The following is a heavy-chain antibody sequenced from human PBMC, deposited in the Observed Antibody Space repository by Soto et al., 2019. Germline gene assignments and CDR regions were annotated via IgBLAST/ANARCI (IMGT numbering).Heavy chain of an antibody. CDR3: ARDSSSWYKDWFDP. D-gene: IGHD6-13*01. J-gene: IGHJ5*02. CDR2: IIPIFGTA. CDR1: GGTFSSYA. Sequence: QVQLVQSGAAVKKPGSSVKVSCKASGGTFSSYAISWVRQAPGQGLERMGGIIPIFGTANYAQKFQGRVTINANESTSTAYMELSSLRSGDTAVYYCARDSSSWYKDWFDPWGQGTLVTVSS. V-gene: IGHV1-69*01.